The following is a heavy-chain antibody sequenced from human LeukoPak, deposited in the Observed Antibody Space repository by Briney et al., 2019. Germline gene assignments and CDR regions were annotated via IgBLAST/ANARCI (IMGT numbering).Heavy chain of an antibody. J-gene: IGHJ4*02. D-gene: IGHD3-3*01. V-gene: IGHV4-59*01. Sequence: TSETLSLTCTVSGGSISIYYWSWIRQPPGKGLEWIGYIDYSGYTNYNPSLRSRVSISVDRSKNQLSLKLSSVTAADTAVYYCARVIAGDYYDFGGQGTLVTVSS. CDR1: GGSISIYY. CDR3: ARVIAGDYYDF. CDR2: IDYSGYT.